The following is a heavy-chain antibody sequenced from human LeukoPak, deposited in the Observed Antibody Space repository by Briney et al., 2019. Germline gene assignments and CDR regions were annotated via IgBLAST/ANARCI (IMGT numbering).Heavy chain of an antibody. J-gene: IGHJ3*02. CDR1: GGSFGGYY. V-gene: IGHV4-34*01. CDR3: ARITSTVTSDAFDI. Sequence: SETLSLTCAVYGGSFGGYYWSWIRQPPGKGLEWIGEINHSGSTNYNPSLKSRVTISVDTSKNQFSLKLSSVTAADTAVYYCARITSTVTSDAFDIWGQGTMVTVSS. D-gene: IGHD4-17*01. CDR2: INHSGST.